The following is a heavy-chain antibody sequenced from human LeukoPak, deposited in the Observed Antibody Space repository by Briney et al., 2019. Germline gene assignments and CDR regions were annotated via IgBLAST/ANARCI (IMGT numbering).Heavy chain of an antibody. V-gene: IGHV4-4*07. Sequence: SETLSLTCTVSGGSISSYYWSWIRQPAGKGLEWIGRIYTSGSTNYNPSLKSRVTISVDTSKNQFSLKLSSVTAADTAVYYCARGAYYYDSSGYYQIDYWGQGTLVTVSS. CDR3: ARGAYYYDSSGYYQIDY. CDR1: GGSISSYY. D-gene: IGHD3-22*01. CDR2: IYTSGST. J-gene: IGHJ4*02.